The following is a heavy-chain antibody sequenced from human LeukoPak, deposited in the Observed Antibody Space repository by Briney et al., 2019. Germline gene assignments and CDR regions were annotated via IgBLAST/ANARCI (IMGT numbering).Heavy chain of an antibody. CDR3: ARESGYVWGSYRYFDY. V-gene: IGHV3-53*01. CDR2: IYTGGST. Sequence: GGSLRLSCAASGFTVSSNYMNWVRQAPGKGPEWVSVIYTGGSTYYADSVKGRFTISRDNSKNTLYLQMNSLRAEDTAVYYCARESGYVWGSYRYFDYWGQGTLVTVSS. D-gene: IGHD3-16*02. J-gene: IGHJ4*02. CDR1: GFTVSSNY.